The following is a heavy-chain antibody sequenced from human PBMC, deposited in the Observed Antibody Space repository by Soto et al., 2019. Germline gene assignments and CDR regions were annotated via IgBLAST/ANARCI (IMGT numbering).Heavy chain of an antibody. D-gene: IGHD5-18*01. CDR2: IIPIFGTA. J-gene: IGHJ4*02. Sequence: QVQLVQSGAEVKKPGSSVKVSCKASGGTFSSYAISWVRQAPGQGLEWMGGIIPIFGTANYAQKFQGRVTITADEDTSTAYMELSSMRSDDEAVFYCGRGVLCGYGYLDYWGQGTLVTVSS. V-gene: IGHV1-69*01. CDR3: GRGVLCGYGYLDY. CDR1: GGTFSSYA.